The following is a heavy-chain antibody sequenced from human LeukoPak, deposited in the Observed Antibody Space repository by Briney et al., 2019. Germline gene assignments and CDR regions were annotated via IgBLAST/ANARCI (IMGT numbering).Heavy chain of an antibody. CDR3: ARMNNYGDSFDY. CDR1: GYTFTGYY. Sequence: ASVKVSCKASGYTFTGYYMHWVRQAPGQGLEWMGWINPNSGGTNYAQKFQGRVTMTRDTSISTAYMELSRLRSDDTAVYYCARMNNYGDSFDYWGQGTRVTVSS. J-gene: IGHJ4*02. V-gene: IGHV1-2*02. CDR2: INPNSGGT. D-gene: IGHD4-17*01.